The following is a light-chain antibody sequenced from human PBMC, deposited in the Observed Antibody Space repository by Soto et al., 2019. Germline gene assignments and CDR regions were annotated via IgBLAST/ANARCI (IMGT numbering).Light chain of an antibody. CDR2: GAS. Sequence: EIVMTQSPATLSVSPGERATLSCRASQSVSSNLAWYQQKPGQAPRLLIYGASTRATGIPASFSGSGSGTEFTLTISSLESEDFAVYYCQQSNNWPYGPFGQGTKVEIK. V-gene: IGKV3-15*01. CDR1: QSVSSN. J-gene: IGKJ1*01. CDR3: QQSNNWPYGP.